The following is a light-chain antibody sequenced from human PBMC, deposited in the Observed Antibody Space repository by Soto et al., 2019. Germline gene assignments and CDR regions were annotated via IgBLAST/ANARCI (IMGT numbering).Light chain of an antibody. CDR2: GAS. CDR1: QSLGGN. V-gene: IGKV3-11*01. Sequence: EKGKTLSPATRGVSPRDTATLSCRASQSLGGNLAWYQQKLGQAPRVLIYGASTRAAGIPARFSGSGSGTDFTLTISSLEPEDFAVYYCQQRSNWPITFGQGTRLEIK. CDR3: QQRSNWPIT. J-gene: IGKJ5*01.